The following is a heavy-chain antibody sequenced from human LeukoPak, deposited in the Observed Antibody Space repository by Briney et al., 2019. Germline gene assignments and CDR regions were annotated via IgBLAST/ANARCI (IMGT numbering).Heavy chain of an antibody. J-gene: IGHJ4*02. Sequence: PSETLSLTCAVYGGSFSGYYWSWIRQPPGKGLEWIGEINHSGSTNYNPSLKNGVTITVDTTNNQFPFQLSYVTAADTAVYCCARVSYDMLSGRNFDYWGQGTLVSVSS. V-gene: IGHV4-34*01. D-gene: IGHD3-9*01. CDR1: GGSFSGYY. CDR3: ARVSYDMLSGRNFDY. CDR2: INHSGST.